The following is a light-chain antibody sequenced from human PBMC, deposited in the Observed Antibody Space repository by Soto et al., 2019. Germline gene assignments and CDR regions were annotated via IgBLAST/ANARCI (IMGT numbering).Light chain of an antibody. CDR3: HQYCSYRA. CDR2: DAP. Sequence: DIQMTQSPSTLSASVGDRITITCRASHSISSWLAWYQQKPGKAPKLLLYDAPSLESGVQSGFSGSGSGTEFTLTSRRLQHGVFAAYECHQYCSYRAVGQGPNVVIK. J-gene: IGKJ1*01. V-gene: IGKV1-5*01. CDR1: HSISSW.